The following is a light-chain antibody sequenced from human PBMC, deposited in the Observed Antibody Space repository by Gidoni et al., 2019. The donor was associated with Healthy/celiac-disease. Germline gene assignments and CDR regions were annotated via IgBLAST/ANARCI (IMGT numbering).Light chain of an antibody. CDR3: QQRSNWPPVIT. Sequence: IVLTQSPATLSLSPGERATLSCRASQSVSSYLAWYQQKPGQAPRLLIYDASNRATGIPARFSGSGSGTDFTLTISSLEPEDFAVYSCQQRSNWPPVITFGQGTRLEIK. J-gene: IGKJ5*01. CDR2: DAS. V-gene: IGKV3-11*01. CDR1: QSVSSY.